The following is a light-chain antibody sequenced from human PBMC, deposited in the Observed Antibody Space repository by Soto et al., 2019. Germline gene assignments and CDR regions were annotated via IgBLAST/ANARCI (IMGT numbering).Light chain of an antibody. CDR3: CSHVGRSTLL. CDR1: SSDIGSYNL. V-gene: IGLV2-23*01. J-gene: IGLJ3*02. Sequence: SALTQPASVSGSPGQSITISCTGSSSDIGSYNLVSWYQQHPGKAPKLMIYEGSKRPSGVSNRFSGSKPGNTASLTISGLQAEDEADYYCCSHVGRSTLLFGGGTKVTVL. CDR2: EGS.